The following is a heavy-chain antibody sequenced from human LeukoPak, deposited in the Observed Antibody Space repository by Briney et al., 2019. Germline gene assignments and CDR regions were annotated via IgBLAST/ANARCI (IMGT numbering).Heavy chain of an antibody. Sequence: SQTLSLTCAVSGGSISSGGYSWSWIRQPPGKGLEWIGYIYHSGSTYYNPSLKSRVTISVDRSKNQFSLKLSSVTAAGTAVYYCARVYCSSTSCLGGFDPWGQGTLVTVSS. CDR3: ARVYCSSTSCLGGFDP. D-gene: IGHD2-2*01. CDR2: IYHSGST. V-gene: IGHV4-30-2*01. J-gene: IGHJ5*02. CDR1: GGSISSGGYS.